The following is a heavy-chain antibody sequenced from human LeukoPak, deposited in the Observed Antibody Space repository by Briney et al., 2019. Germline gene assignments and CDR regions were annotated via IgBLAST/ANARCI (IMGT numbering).Heavy chain of an antibody. Sequence: ASVKVSCKASGGTFSSYAISWVRQAPGQGLEWMGWINPNSGGTNYAQKFQGRVTMTRDTSISTAYMELSRLRSDDTAVYYCARDVGDWAYFDYWGQGTLVTVSS. CDR1: GGTFSSYA. CDR2: INPNSGGT. V-gene: IGHV1-2*02. D-gene: IGHD2-15*01. CDR3: ARDVGDWAYFDY. J-gene: IGHJ4*02.